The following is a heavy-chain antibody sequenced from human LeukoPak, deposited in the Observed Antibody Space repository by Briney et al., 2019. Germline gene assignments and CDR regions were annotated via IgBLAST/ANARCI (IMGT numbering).Heavy chain of an antibody. CDR2: MNPNSGNT. J-gene: IGHJ4*02. Sequence: GASVKVSCKASGYTFTSYDINWVRQATGQGLKWMGWMNPNSGNTGYAQKFQGRVTMTRNTSISTAYMELSSLRSEDTAVYYCARVSSPPLGSGSYYDFDYWGQGTLVTVSS. V-gene: IGHV1-8*01. CDR3: ARVSSPPLGSGSYYDFDY. CDR1: GYTFTSYD. D-gene: IGHD3-10*01.